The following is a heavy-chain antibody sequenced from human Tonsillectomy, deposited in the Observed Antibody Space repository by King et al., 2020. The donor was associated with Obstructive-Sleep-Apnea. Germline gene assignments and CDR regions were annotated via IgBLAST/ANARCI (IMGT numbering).Heavy chain of an antibody. Sequence: QLQESGPGLVKPSETLSLTCTVSGGSINNYYWSWIRQPPGKGLEWIGYVYYSGNTNFNPSLKSRVTISADTSKIQFSLRLSPVTAADTAVYYCARHRGVEDYGGYGDYFDYWGQGTLVTVSS. CDR1: GGSINNYY. V-gene: IGHV4-59*08. CDR3: ARHRGVEDYGGYGDYFDY. CDR2: VYYSGNT. D-gene: IGHD5-12*01. J-gene: IGHJ4*02.